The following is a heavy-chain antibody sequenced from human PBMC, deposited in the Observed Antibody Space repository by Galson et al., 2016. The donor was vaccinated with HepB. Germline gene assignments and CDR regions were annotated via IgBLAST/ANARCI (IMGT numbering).Heavy chain of an antibody. J-gene: IGHJ3*02. V-gene: IGHV4-39*01. Sequence: SETLFLTCNLSGGSITNRSFFWAWIRQPPGKGLEWIATIYYSGKTYYSPSLQSRATISVDTSKNQFSLTLTSVNVADTAVYYCANLQVGSITKGFEIWGQGTMVSVSS. CDR2: IYYSGKT. CDR3: ANLQVGSITKGFEI. D-gene: IGHD3-3*01. CDR1: GGSITNRSFF.